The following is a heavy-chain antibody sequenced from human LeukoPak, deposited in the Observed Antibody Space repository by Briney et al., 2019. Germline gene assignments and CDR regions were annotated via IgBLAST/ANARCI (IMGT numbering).Heavy chain of an antibody. CDR3: TRKLSPPDY. CDR2: IKQDGNEK. CDR1: GFTFENYW. Sequence: GGSLRLSCAASGFTFENYWMSWVRQAPGKGLEWVANIKQDGNEKFYVDSVKGRFTISRDNAKNSLSLQMSSLRVEDTAVYYCTRKLSPPDYWGQGTLVTVSS. V-gene: IGHV3-7*01. J-gene: IGHJ4*02. D-gene: IGHD4-23*01.